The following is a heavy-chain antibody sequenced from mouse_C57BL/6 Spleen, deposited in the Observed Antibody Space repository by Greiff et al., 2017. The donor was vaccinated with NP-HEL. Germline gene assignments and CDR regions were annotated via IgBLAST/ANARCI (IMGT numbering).Heavy chain of an antibody. J-gene: IGHJ4*01. V-gene: IGHV1-15*01. CDR3: TRSACDYGYDGAMDY. CDR2: IDPETGGT. CDR1: GYTFTDYE. D-gene: IGHD2-2*01. Sequence: VQLQQSGAELVRPGASVTLSCKASGYTFTDYEMHWVKQTPVHGLEWIGAIDPETGGTAYNQKFKGKAILTADKSSSTAYMELRSLTSEDSAVYYCTRSACDYGYDGAMDYWGQGTSVTVSS.